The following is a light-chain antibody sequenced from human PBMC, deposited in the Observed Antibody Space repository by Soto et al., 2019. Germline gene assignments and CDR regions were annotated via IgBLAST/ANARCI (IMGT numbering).Light chain of an antibody. CDR3: SSYTSSNTLEV. CDR2: EVS. CDR1: SVGASNY. V-gene: IGLV2-14*01. J-gene: IGLJ1*01. Sequence: QSVLIQPASVSGSPGQSITISCTGTSVGASNYVSWYQHHPHRAPKLLIYEVSYRPSGVSNRFSGSKSGNTAPLTISGLQAEDEADYYCSSYTSSNTLEVFGIGTKVTVL.